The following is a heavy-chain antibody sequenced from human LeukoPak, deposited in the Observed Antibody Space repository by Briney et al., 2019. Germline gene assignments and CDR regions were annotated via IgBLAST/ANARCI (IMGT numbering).Heavy chain of an antibody. CDR1: GGSISSYY. J-gene: IGHJ6*02. D-gene: IGHD6-19*01. CDR2: IYYSGST. CDR3: ARSAYSSGWYDYYYYYGMDV. V-gene: IGHV4-59*01. Sequence: PSETLPLTCTVSGGSISSYYWSWIRQPPGKGLEWIGYIYYSGSTNYNPSLKSRVTISVDTSKNQFSLKLSSVTAADTAVYYCARSAYSSGWYDYYYYYGMDVWGQGTTVTVSS.